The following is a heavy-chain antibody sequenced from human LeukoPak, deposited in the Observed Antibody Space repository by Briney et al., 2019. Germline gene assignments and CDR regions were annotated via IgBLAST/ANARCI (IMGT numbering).Heavy chain of an antibody. CDR3: ARDLRNYGDSNDAFDI. V-gene: IGHV1-18*01. D-gene: IGHD4-17*01. CDR1: GYTFTSYG. CDR2: ISAYNGNT. Sequence: ASVKVSCKASGYTFTSYGISWVRQAPGQGLEWMGWISAYNGNTNYAQKLQGRVTMTTDTSTSTAYMELRSLRSDDTAVYYCARDLRNYGDSNDAFDIWGQGTMVTVSS. J-gene: IGHJ3*02.